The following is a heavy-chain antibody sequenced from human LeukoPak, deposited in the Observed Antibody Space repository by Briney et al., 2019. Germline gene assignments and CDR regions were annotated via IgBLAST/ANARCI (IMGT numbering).Heavy chain of an antibody. J-gene: IGHJ4*02. D-gene: IGHD6-13*01. CDR1: GFTFSSYW. V-gene: IGHV3-74*01. Sequence: GGSLRLSCAASGFTFSSYWMHWVRQAPGKGLVWVSRINSDGSSTGYADSVKGRFTISRDNANNTLYLQMTSLRAEDTAVYYCARWFSQGQQLTLGYWGQGTLVTVSS. CDR3: ARWFSQGQQLTLGY. CDR2: INSDGSST.